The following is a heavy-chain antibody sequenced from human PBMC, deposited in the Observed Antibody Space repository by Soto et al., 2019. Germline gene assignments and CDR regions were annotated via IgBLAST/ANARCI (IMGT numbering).Heavy chain of an antibody. J-gene: IGHJ5*02. CDR2: ISGTGTTI. CDR3: ANDPYYYASGS. Sequence: PGGSLRLSXAASGFTFSDYYMTWIRQPPGKGLEWVSYISGTGTTIHYADSVKGRFTVSRDNARNSLYLQMNSLRAEDTAFYYCANDPYYYASGSWGQGTLVTVSS. CDR1: GFTFSDYY. D-gene: IGHD3-10*01. V-gene: IGHV3-11*01.